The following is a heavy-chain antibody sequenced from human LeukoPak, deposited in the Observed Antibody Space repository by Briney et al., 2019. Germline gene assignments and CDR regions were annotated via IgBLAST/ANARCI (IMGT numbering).Heavy chain of an antibody. V-gene: IGHV5-51*01. Sequence: NLGESQKISCKGSGYSFTSYWIGWVRQMPGKGLEWMGIIYPGDSDTRYSPSFQGQVTISADKSLSTAYLQWSSLKASDTAMYYCARGSGSYHTAYMNWGQGSPVTVSS. D-gene: IGHD1-26*01. CDR3: ARGSGSYHTAYMN. CDR1: GYSFTSYW. CDR2: IYPGDSDT. J-gene: IGHJ4*02.